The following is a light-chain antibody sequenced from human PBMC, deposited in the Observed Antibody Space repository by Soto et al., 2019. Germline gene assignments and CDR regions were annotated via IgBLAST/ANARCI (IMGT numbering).Light chain of an antibody. CDR2: EVS. CDR3: ISYTGSSTSYV. Sequence: QSALTQPASVSGSPGQSITISCTGSSSDVGGHNYVSWYQQHPGKAPKLVIYEVSNRPSGVSSRFSGSKSGNTASLTISGLQAEDEADYYCISYTGSSTSYVFGSGTKVTVL. CDR1: SSDVGGHNY. J-gene: IGLJ1*01. V-gene: IGLV2-14*01.